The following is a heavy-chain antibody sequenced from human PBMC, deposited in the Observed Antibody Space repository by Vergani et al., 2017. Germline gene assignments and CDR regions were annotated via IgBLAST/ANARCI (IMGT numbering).Heavy chain of an antibody. D-gene: IGHD1-26*01. CDR3: AREGFSGSYADY. J-gene: IGHJ4*02. Sequence: QVQLVQSGAEVKKPGASVKVSCKASGYTFTSYGISWVRQAPGQGLEWMGWISAYNGNTNYAQKLQGIITMTTDTSTSTAYMGLRRLRADDTAVYYCAREGFSGSYADYWGQGTLVTVSS. CDR2: ISAYNGNT. V-gene: IGHV1-18*01. CDR1: GYTFTSYG.